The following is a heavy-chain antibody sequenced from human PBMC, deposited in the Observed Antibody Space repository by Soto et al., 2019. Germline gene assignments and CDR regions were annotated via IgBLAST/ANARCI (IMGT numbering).Heavy chain of an antibody. V-gene: IGHV1-46*03. CDR1: GYSFTGYY. J-gene: IGHJ4*02. CDR2: LNPTGGST. Sequence: ASVKVSCKTSGYSFTGYYIHWVRQAPGQGLEWVGILNPTGGSTAYTQNFQGRVTMTSDTSTSTVYMELSRLGSEDTALYYCATASFDYWGQGTLVTVSS. CDR3: ATASFDY.